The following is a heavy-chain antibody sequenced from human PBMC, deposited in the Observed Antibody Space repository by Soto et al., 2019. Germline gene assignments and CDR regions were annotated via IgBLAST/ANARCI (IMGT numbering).Heavy chain of an antibody. J-gene: IGHJ4*02. CDR2: ITSRDYAGRP. Sequence: GGSLRLSCSASGFIFADYALSWVRQAPGRGLEWVGFITSRDYAGRPETAAPLKDRFVISRDDSKSIAYLQMKSLKVEDTGFYYCAGDGGGGLWAGVDFWGQGTQVTVSS. CDR3: AGDGGGGLWAGVDF. CDR1: GFIFADYA. V-gene: IGHV3-49*04. D-gene: IGHD2-21*01.